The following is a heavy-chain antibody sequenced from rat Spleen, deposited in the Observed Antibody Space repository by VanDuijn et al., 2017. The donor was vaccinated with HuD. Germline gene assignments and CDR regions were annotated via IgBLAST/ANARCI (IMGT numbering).Heavy chain of an antibody. V-gene: IGHV5-27*01. CDR2: INTGGGNT. CDR1: GFTFSNYY. CDR3: TRGHTMGISRVWFAY. J-gene: IGHJ3*01. D-gene: IGHD1-9*01. Sequence: EVQLVESGGGLVQPGRSLKLSCAASGFTFSNYYMAWVRQAPTKGLEWVAYINTGGGNTYYRDSVRGRFTISRDNAKSTLYLQMDSLRSEDTATYYCTRGHTMGISRVWFAYWGQGTLVTVSS.